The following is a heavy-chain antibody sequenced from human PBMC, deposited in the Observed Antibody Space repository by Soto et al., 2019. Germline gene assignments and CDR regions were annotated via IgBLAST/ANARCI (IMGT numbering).Heavy chain of an antibody. J-gene: IGHJ6*02. CDR2: MNPNSGNT. D-gene: IGHD6-13*01. CDR1: GGTFSSYA. Sequence: ASVKVSCKASGGTFSSYAISWVRQATGQGLEWMGWMNPNSGNTGYAQKFQGRVTMTRNTSISTAYMELSSLRSEDTAVYYCARGSSWFGMDVWGQGTTVTVSS. CDR3: ARGSSWFGMDV. V-gene: IGHV1-8*02.